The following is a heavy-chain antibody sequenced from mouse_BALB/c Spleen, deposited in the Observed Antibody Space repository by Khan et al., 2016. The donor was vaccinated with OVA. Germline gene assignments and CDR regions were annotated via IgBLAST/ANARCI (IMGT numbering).Heavy chain of an antibody. CDR3: TRKYDYDEGPTY. J-gene: IGHJ3*01. Sequence: QVQLQQSGPGLVQPSQSLSITCTVSGFSLTTYGVHWVRQSPGKGLVWLGVIWSGGGTAYYAAFISSLIISKGNSKSQDFFKMNSLQANDTAIYYCTRKYDYDEGPTYGGQGTLVTVSA. CDR2: IWSGGGT. D-gene: IGHD2-4*01. V-gene: IGHV2-2*02. CDR1: GFSLTTYG.